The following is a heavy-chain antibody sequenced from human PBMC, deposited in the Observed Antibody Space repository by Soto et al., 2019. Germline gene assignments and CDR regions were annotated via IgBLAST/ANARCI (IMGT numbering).Heavy chain of an antibody. Sequence: ASVKVSCKASGYTFTSYGISWVRQAPGQGLEWMGWISAYNGNTNYAQKLQGRVTMTTDTSTITAYMELRSLRSDDTAVYYCAREQWLESFLDYWGQGTLVTVSS. CDR1: GYTFTSYG. CDR3: AREQWLESFLDY. V-gene: IGHV1-18*01. D-gene: IGHD6-19*01. CDR2: ISAYNGNT. J-gene: IGHJ4*02.